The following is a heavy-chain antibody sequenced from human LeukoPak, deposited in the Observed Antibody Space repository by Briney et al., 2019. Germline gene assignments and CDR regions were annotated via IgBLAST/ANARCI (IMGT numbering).Heavy chain of an antibody. CDR3: ARVDSSGYYLVGACDI. D-gene: IGHD3-22*01. Sequence: GGSLRLSCAASGFTFSSYEMNSVRQAPGKGLEWVSSISRSSSYIYYADSVKGRFTISRDNAKNSLYLQMNSLRAEDTAVYYCARVDSSGYYLVGACDIWGQGTMVTVSS. CDR1: GFTFSSYE. J-gene: IGHJ3*02. CDR2: ISRSSSYI. V-gene: IGHV3-21*01.